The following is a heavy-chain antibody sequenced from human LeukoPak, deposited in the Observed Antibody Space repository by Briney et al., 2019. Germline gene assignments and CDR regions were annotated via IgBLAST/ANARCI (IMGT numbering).Heavy chain of an antibody. Sequence: GGSLRLSCAASGFTFSSYGMHWVRQAPGKGLEWVAGISYDGSNKYYADSVKGRFTISRDNSKNTLYLQMNSLRAEDTAVYYCAKDAGMGGAFDYWGQGTLVTVSS. D-gene: IGHD1-26*01. CDR2: ISYDGSNK. V-gene: IGHV3-30*18. CDR1: GFTFSSYG. CDR3: AKDAGMGGAFDY. J-gene: IGHJ4*02.